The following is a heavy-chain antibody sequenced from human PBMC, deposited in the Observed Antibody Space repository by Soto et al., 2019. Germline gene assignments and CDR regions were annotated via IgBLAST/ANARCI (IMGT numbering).Heavy chain of an antibody. Sequence: SETLSLTCAVSGGSISSGGYSWSWIRQPPGKGLEWIGYIYHSGSTYYNPSLKSRVTISVDRSKNQFSLKLSSVTAAGTAVYYCARGVVVTAGDNWFDPWGQGTLVTSPQ. CDR1: GGSISSGGYS. D-gene: IGHD2-21*02. CDR2: IYHSGST. V-gene: IGHV4-30-2*01. J-gene: IGHJ5*02. CDR3: ARGVVVTAGDNWFDP.